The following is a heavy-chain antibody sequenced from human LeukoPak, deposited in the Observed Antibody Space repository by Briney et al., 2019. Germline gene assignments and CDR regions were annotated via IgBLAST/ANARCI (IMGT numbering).Heavy chain of an antibody. CDR2: IYYSGST. CDR3: ARGIRGSGSYYSILDYYYYGMDV. CDR1: GGSISSSSYY. J-gene: IGHJ6*02. V-gene: IGHV4-39*07. D-gene: IGHD3-10*01. Sequence: SETLSLTCTVSGGSISSSSYYWGWIRQPPGKGLEWIGSIYYSGSTYYNPSLKSRVTISVDTSKNQFSLKLNSVTAADTAVYYCARGIRGSGSYYSILDYYYYGMDVWGQGTTVTVSS.